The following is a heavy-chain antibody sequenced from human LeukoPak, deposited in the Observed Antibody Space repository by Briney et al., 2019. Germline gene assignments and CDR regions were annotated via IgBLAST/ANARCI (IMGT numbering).Heavy chain of an antibody. V-gene: IGHV3-11*01. CDR3: ARDPAWDYYYMDV. D-gene: IGHD1-26*01. J-gene: IGHJ6*03. CDR1: GFTFSDYY. CDR2: ISSSGSTI. Sequence: GGSLRLSGAASGFTFSDYYMSWIRQAPGKGLEWVSYISSSGSTIYYADSVKGRFTISGDNVKNSLYLQMNSLRAEDTAVYYCARDPAWDYYYMDVWGKGTTVTVSS.